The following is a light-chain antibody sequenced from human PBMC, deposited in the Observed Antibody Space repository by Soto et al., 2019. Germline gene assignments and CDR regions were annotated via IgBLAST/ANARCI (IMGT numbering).Light chain of an antibody. CDR3: QQYHKWPPFT. J-gene: IGKJ4*01. Sequence: EVGMTQSPATLSVSPGERATLSCTASQSVSSNLAWYQQKPGQIPRLLMYGASTRATGIPARFSGSGSGTEFTLTISSLQSEDFAVYYCQQYHKWPPFTFGGGTKVDIK. CDR2: GAS. CDR1: QSVSSN. V-gene: IGKV3-15*01.